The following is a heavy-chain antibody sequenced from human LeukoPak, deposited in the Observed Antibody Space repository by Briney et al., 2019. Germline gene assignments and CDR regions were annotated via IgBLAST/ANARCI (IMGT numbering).Heavy chain of an antibody. J-gene: IGHJ3*02. D-gene: IGHD3-10*01. CDR3: ASPIPYYYGSGSPRTDAFDI. V-gene: IGHV3-23*01. Sequence: PGGSLRLSCAASGFTFSSYGMSWVRQAPGKGLEWVSAISGSGGSTYYADSVKGRFTISRDNSKNTLYLQMNSLSAEDTAVYYCASPIPYYYGSGSPRTDAFDIWGQGTMVTVSS. CDR2: ISGSGGST. CDR1: GFTFSSYG.